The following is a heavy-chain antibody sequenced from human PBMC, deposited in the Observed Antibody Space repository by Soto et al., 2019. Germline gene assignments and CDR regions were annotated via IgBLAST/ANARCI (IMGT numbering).Heavy chain of an antibody. CDR3: AREGNLGRWLQPLDF. D-gene: IGHD5-12*01. V-gene: IGHV4-39*02. CDR2: IYYSGST. CDR1: DGSVSSSNYF. J-gene: IGHJ4*02. Sequence: SETLSLTCTFSDGSVSSSNYFWGWIRQPPGKGLEWIGNIYYSGSTYYNPSLKSRVTISVDTSKNQFSLKLSSVTAADTAKYYCAREGNLGRWLQPLDFWGQGTLVTVSS.